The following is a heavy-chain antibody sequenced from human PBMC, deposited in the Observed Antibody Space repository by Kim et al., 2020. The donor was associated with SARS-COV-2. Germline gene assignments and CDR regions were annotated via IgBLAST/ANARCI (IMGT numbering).Heavy chain of an antibody. CDR1: GFTFSDYY. CDR3: ARNLGYCSGGSCYAYYYYGMDV. Sequence: GGSLRLSCAASGFTFSDYYMSWIRQAPGKGLEWVSYISSSSSYTNYADSVKGRFTISRDNAKNSLYLQMNSLRAEDTAVYYCARNLGYCSGGSCYAYYYYGMDVWDQGTTVTVSS. J-gene: IGHJ6*02. CDR2: ISSSSSYT. D-gene: IGHD2-15*01. V-gene: IGHV3-11*03.